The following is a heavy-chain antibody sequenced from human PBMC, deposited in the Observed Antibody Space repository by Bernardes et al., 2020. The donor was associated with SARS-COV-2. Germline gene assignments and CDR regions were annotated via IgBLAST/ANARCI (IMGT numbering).Heavy chain of an antibody. CDR3: ARDSNDFWSGYSFDY. CDR1: GYTFTSYG. D-gene: IGHD3-3*01. Sequence: ASVKVSCKASGYTFTSYGISWVRQAPGQGLEWMGWISAYNGNTNYAQKLQGRVTMTTDTSTSTAYMELRSLRSDDTAVYYCARDSNDFWSGYSFDYWGQVTLVT. CDR2: ISAYNGNT. J-gene: IGHJ4*02. V-gene: IGHV1-18*01.